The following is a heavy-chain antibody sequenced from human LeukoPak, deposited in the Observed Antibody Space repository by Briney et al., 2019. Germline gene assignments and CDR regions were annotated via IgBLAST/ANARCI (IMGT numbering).Heavy chain of an antibody. J-gene: IGHJ4*02. D-gene: IGHD4-17*01. CDR3: AKGGDMPSVTMVDY. CDR2: INWNSGNI. Sequence: GGSLRLSCAASGFTFDDYAMHWVRQAPGKGLEWVSGINWNSGNIGYADSVKGRFTISRDNAKNSLYLQMNSLRAEDTAFFYCAKGGDMPSVTMVDYWGQGTLVTVSS. V-gene: IGHV3-9*01. CDR1: GFTFDDYA.